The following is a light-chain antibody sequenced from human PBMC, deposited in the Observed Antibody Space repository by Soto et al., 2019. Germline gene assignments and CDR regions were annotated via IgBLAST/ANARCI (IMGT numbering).Light chain of an antibody. CDR2: KAS. CDR1: QTILSW. Sequence: DIQMTQSPSTLSASVGDRVTITCRASQTILSWLAWYQQKPGKAPKLLIYKASTLESGVPSRFSGSGSGTEFTLTISSLQPDDFATYYCQQYNSYWTFGQGTRVEIK. J-gene: IGKJ1*01. CDR3: QQYNSYWT. V-gene: IGKV1-5*03.